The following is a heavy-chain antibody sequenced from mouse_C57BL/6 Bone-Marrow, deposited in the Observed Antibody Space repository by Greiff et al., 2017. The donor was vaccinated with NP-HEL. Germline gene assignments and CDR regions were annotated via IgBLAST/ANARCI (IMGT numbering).Heavy chain of an antibody. CDR1: GYTFTSYW. D-gene: IGHD1-1*01. CDR3: QIPFFITTVVGDY. Sequence: QVQLQQPGAELVKPGASVKLSCKASGYTFTSYWMHWVKQRPGRGLEWIGRIDPNSGGTKYNEKFKSKATLTVDKPSSTAYMQLSSLTSEDSAVYYCQIPFFITTVVGDYWGQGTTLTVSS. V-gene: IGHV1-72*01. CDR2: IDPNSGGT. J-gene: IGHJ2*01.